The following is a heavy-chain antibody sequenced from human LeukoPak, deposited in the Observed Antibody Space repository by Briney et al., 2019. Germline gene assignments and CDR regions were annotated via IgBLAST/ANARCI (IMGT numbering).Heavy chain of an antibody. CDR1: GYTFTGYY. J-gene: IGHJ4*01. V-gene: IGHV1-2*02. D-gene: IGHD5-12*01. CDR2: INPNSGGT. CDR3: ARGPGYSGYDFWDL. Sequence: EASVKVSCKASGYTFTGYYMHWVRQAPGQGLEWMGWINPNSGGTNYAQKFQGRVTMTRDTSISTAYMELSRLRSDDTAVYYCARGPGYSGYDFWDLWGQGTLVTVSS.